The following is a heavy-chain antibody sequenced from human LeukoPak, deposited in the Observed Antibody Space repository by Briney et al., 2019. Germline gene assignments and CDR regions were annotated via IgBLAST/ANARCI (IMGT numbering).Heavy chain of an antibody. CDR2: IRGESDYI. CDR1: EFVFSTYY. D-gene: IGHD3-3*01. Sequence: PGGSLRLSCAASEFVFSTYYMHWVRQAPGKGLGWVSSIRGESDYIYYRDSVKGRFTISRDNAKNSLYLQMNRLRVEDTAVYFCVREHYDFFLDYWGQGTLVTVSS. J-gene: IGHJ4*02. CDR3: VREHYDFFLDY. V-gene: IGHV3-21*06.